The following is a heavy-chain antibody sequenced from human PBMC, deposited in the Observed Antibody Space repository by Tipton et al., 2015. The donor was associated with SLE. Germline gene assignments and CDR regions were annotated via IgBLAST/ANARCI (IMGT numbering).Heavy chain of an antibody. V-gene: IGHV4-59*01. CDR1: GASISDYY. CDR3: ATEGSGWSHYMDV. Sequence: TLSLTCTVSGASISDYYWTWIRQFPGKGLEWIGYIDYSGSTNYNPPLKSRLTISGDTSKNQFSLHLTSVTTADTAVYYCATEGSGWSHYMDVWGKGTTVTVSS. D-gene: IGHD6-19*01. J-gene: IGHJ6*03. CDR2: IDYSGST.